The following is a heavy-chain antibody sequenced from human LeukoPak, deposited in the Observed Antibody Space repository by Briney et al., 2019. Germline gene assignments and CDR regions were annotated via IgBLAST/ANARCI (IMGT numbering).Heavy chain of an antibody. CDR2: IYTSGST. J-gene: IGHJ4*02. CDR1: GGSISSGSYY. D-gene: IGHD2-15*01. CDR3: ARAALGGGSCYFDY. V-gene: IGHV4-61*02. Sequence: PSQTLSLTCTVSGGSISSGSYYRSWIRQPAGKGLEWIGRIYTSGSTNYNPSLKSRVTISVDTSKNQFSLKLSSVTAADTAVYYCARAALGGGSCYFDYLGQGTLVTVSS.